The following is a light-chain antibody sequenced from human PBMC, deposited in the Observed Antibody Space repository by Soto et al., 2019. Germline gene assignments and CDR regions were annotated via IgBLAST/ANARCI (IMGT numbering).Light chain of an antibody. V-gene: IGLV3-21*04. J-gene: IGLJ2*01. CDR3: QVWDSSSDHLVV. CDR2: YDS. Sequence: SYELTQPPSVSVAPGKTARITCGGNNIGSKSGHWYQQKPRQAPVLVIYYDSDQPSGIPERFSGSNSGNTATLTISRVEAGDEADYYCQVWDSSSDHLVVFGGGTKLTVL. CDR1: NIGSKS.